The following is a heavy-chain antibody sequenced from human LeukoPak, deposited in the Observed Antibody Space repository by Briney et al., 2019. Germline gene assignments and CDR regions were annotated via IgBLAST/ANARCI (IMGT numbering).Heavy chain of an antibody. CDR3: AKVGDYYDSSGPGPHYFDY. CDR2: ISGSGGST. V-gene: IGHV3-23*01. D-gene: IGHD3-22*01. CDR1: GFTFSSYA. J-gene: IGHJ4*02. Sequence: GESLRLSCAASGFTFSSYAMSWVRQAPGKGLEWVSAISGSGGSTYYADSVKGRFTISSDNSKNTLYLQMNSLRAEDTAVYYCAKVGDYYDSSGPGPHYFDYWGQGTLVTVSS.